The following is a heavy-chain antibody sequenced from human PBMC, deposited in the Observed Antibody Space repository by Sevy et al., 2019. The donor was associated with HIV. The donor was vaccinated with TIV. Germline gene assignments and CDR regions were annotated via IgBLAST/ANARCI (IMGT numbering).Heavy chain of an antibody. J-gene: IGHJ4*02. CDR3: AKDSGDDNYGLFDY. CDR1: GFTFSNYA. CDR2: ISGRGDNT. Sequence: GGSLRLSCVASGFTFSNYAMSWVRQAPGKGLEWVSSISGRGDNTYHADSVKGRFTVSRDNSKNTLYLQMNSLRAEDTAVYYCAKDSGDDNYGLFDYWGQGTLVTVSS. D-gene: IGHD5-18*01. V-gene: IGHV3-23*01.